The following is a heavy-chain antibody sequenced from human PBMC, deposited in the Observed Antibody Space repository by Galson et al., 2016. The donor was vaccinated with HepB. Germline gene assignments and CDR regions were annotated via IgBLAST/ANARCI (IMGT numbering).Heavy chain of an antibody. D-gene: IGHD3-22*01. J-gene: IGHJ4*02. CDR1: GFTFSTYG. Sequence: SLRLSCAASGFTFSTYGMHWVRQAPGKGLEWVAVISYDRSNKNYAASVKGRFTISRDSSKNTLYLEMTSLREEDTAVYYCAKDYSGYYFDGTGYYNAFDYWGQGTLVIVS. CDR3: AKDYSGYYFDGTGYYNAFDY. CDR2: ISYDRSNK. V-gene: IGHV3-30*18.